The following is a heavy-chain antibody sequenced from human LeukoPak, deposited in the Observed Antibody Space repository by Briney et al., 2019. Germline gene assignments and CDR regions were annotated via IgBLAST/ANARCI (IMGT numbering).Heavy chain of an antibody. J-gene: IGHJ4*02. V-gene: IGHV4-59*08. CDR1: GVSVSSNY. CDR2: IYYSGST. CDR3: ARHGPTTDSAFDY. D-gene: IGHD1-1*01. Sequence: SETLSLTCTVSGVSVSSNYWSWIRQAPGKGLEWIGYIYYSGSTNYNPSLKSRVTISVDTSKNQFSLKLSSVTAADTAVYYCARHGPTTDSAFDYWGQGTLVTVSS.